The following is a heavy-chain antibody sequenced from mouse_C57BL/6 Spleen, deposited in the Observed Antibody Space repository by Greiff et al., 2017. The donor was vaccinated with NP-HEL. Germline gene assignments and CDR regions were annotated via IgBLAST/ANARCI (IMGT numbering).Heavy chain of an antibody. Sequence: VQLQQPGTELVKPGASVKLSCKASGYTFTSYWMHWVKQRPGQGLEWIGNINPSNGGTNYNEKFKSKATLTVDKSSSTAYMQLSSLTSEDSAVYYCAREDYYGSSYERDYAMDYWGQGTSVTVSS. J-gene: IGHJ4*01. CDR3: AREDYYGSSYERDYAMDY. V-gene: IGHV1-53*01. D-gene: IGHD1-1*01. CDR1: GYTFTSYW. CDR2: INPSNGGT.